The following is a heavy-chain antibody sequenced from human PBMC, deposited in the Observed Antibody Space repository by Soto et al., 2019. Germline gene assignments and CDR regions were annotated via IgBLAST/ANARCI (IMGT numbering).Heavy chain of an antibody. V-gene: IGHV3-72*01. CDR2: TRNRARSYTT. J-gene: IGHJ3*02. Sequence: EVQLVESGGGLVQPGGSLRLSCVVSGFSISDHYMHWVRQAPGKGLEWVGTTRNRARSYTTEYAAPVKDRFTISRDDSKNSLYLQMNSLKTEDTAVYYCVGPRAVPLARAFDIWGQGTTVTVSS. D-gene: IGHD2-21*01. CDR1: GFSISDHY. CDR3: VGPRAVPLARAFDI.